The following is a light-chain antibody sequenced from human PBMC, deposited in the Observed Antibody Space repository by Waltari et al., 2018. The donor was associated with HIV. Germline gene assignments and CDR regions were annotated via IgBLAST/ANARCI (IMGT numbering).Light chain of an antibody. CDR2: RNN. J-gene: IGLJ3*02. CDR3: AVWDTSLGGWV. Sequence: QAGLTQPPSLSKDLRQTATLTCTGDKNNVDHQGAAWLKHRQGHPPKLLFYRNNNRPSGIPDRFSAFRSGNTASLNISGLLADDEADYFCAVWDTSLGGWVFGGGTQLTVL. CDR1: KNNVDHQG. V-gene: IGLV10-54*04.